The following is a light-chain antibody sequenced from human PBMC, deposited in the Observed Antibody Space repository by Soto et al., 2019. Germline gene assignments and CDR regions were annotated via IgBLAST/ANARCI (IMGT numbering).Light chain of an antibody. J-gene: IGLJ2*01. CDR1: SGHSSYD. CDR2: VNSGGSH. Sequence: QLVLTQSPSASASLGASVKLTCTLSSGHSSYDIAWHQQQPDKGPRFLMTVNSGGSHNKGDGIPDRFSGSSSGAERYLTISSLQSEDEADYYGQTWGTGYVVFGGGTQLTVL. CDR3: QTWGTGYVV. V-gene: IGLV4-69*01.